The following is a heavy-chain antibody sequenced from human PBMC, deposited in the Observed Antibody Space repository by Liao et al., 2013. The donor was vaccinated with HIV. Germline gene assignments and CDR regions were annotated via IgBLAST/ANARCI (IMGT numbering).Heavy chain of an antibody. CDR1: GGSINSGFYY. CDR3: ARGTIFGVSFYYMDI. CDR2: MYTTGST. V-gene: IGHV4-61*02. D-gene: IGHD3-3*01. Sequence: QVQLLESGPGLVKPSQTLSLTCTVSGGSINSGFYYWNWIRQPAGKGLEWIGRMYTTGSTNYSPSLKSRVTISVDRSKNQFSLNLTSLTAADTAVYSCARGTIFGVSFYYMDIWGERDHGHRLL. J-gene: IGHJ6*03.